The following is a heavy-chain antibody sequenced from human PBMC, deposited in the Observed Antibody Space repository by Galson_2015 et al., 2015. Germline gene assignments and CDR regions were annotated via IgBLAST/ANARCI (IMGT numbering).Heavy chain of an antibody. J-gene: IGHJ4*02. CDR2: IIPFFGTA. CDR3: ARALFEYSSSSTLDY. V-gene: IGHV1-69*13. D-gene: IGHD6-6*01. Sequence: SVKVSCKASGGTFSNQIISWVRQAPGQGLEWVGRIIPFFGTANSAQKFQDRVTITADESTSTAYMELSRLRSEDTAVYYCARALFEYSSSSTLDYWGQGTLVTVSS. CDR1: GGTFSNQI.